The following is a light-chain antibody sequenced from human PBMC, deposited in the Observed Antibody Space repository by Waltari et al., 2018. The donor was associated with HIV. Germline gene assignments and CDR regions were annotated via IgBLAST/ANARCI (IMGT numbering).Light chain of an antibody. CDR1: SSTIGSNI. J-gene: IGLJ3*02. V-gene: IGLV1-44*01. Sequence: QSVLTQPPSASGTPGQRVSIPCSGSSSTIGSNILNCNQQLPGTAPKLLIYSNTQGPSGVPDRFSGSKSGTSASLAISGLQSEDEAEYYCAAWDDSLNAWVFGGGTKLTVL. CDR2: SNT. CDR3: AAWDDSLNAWV.